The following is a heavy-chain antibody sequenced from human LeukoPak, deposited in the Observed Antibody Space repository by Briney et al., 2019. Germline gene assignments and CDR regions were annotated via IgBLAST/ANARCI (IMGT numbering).Heavy chain of an antibody. CDR1: GFTFSSYA. V-gene: IGHV3-23*01. CDR2: ISNSAGST. CDR3: AKRASGSGTSLYYFDY. Sequence: GGSLRLSCAASGFTFSSYAMSWVRQAPGKGLEWVSVISNSAGSTFYADSVRGRFTISSDNSKNTLYLQMNSLRAEDTAVYYCAKRASGSGTSLYYFDYWGQGTLVTVSS. D-gene: IGHD3-10*01. J-gene: IGHJ4*02.